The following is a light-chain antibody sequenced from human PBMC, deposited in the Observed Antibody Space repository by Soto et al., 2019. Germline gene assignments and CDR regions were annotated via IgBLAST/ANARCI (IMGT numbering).Light chain of an antibody. J-gene: IGKJ1*01. Sequence: DIQMTQSPSSLSASVGDRVTIICRASQSVSTRLAWYQQKPGKAPKVMIYDASSWAGGVPSRFTGSGSGTEFTLTINSRQHDDVAEYYCQQYSVYWTFNQGNKVESK. V-gene: IGKV1-5*02. CDR3: QQYSVYWT. CDR1: QSVSTR. CDR2: DAS.